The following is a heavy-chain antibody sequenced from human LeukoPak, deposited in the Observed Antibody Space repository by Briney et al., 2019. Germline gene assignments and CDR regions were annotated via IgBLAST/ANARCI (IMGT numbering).Heavy chain of an antibody. CDR2: INHSGST. V-gene: IGHV4-34*01. J-gene: IGHJ4*02. CDR1: GGSFSVYY. D-gene: IGHD3-9*01. CDR3: ARLRYFDWSWFDY. Sequence: SETLSLTCAVYGGSFSVYYWSWIRHPPGKGLEWIGEINHSGSTNYNPSLKSRVTIPVDTSKNQFSLKLISVTAADTAVYYCARLRYFDWSWFDYWGQGTLVTVSS.